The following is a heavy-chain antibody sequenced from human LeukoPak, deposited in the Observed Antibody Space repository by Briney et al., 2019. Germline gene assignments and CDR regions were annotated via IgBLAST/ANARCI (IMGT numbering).Heavy chain of an antibody. V-gene: IGHV1-8*01. D-gene: IGHD3-3*01. CDR3: ARDQRDFWSGYYPVYYYYGMDV. CDR1: GYTFTSYD. Sequence: ASVKVSCKASGYTFTSYDIHWVRQATGQGLAWMGWMNPNSGNTGYAQKFQGRVTMTRNTSISTAYMELSSLRSEDTAVYYCARDQRDFWSGYYPVYYYYGMDVWGQGTTVTVSS. CDR2: MNPNSGNT. J-gene: IGHJ6*02.